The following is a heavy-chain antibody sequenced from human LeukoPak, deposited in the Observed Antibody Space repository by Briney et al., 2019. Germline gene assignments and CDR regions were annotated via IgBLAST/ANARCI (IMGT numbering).Heavy chain of an antibody. CDR1: GGSFSGYY. D-gene: IGHD3-22*01. CDR3: ARGSTSSGYFGLDY. J-gene: IGHJ4*02. Sequence: SETLSLTCAVYGGSFSGYYWSWIRQPPGKGLEWIGGINHSGSTNYNPSLKSRVTISVDTSKNQFSLKLSSVTAADTAVYYCARGSTSSGYFGLDYWGQGTLVTVSS. V-gene: IGHV4-34*01. CDR2: INHSGST.